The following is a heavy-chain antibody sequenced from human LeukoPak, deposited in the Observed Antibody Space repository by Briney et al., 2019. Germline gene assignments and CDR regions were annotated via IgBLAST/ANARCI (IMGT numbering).Heavy chain of an antibody. V-gene: IGHV4-59*08. Sequence: SETLSLTCTVSGGSISSYYWSWIRQPPGKGLEWIGYIYYSGSTNYNPSLKSRVTISVDTPKNQFSLKLSSVTAADTAVYYCARHGAAGSYYYGMDVWGQGTTVTVSS. CDR2: IYYSGST. D-gene: IGHD6-13*01. CDR3: ARHGAAGSYYYGMDV. CDR1: GGSISSYY. J-gene: IGHJ6*02.